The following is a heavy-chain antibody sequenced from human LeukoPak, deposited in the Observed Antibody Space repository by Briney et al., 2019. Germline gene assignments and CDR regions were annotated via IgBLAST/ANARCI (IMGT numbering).Heavy chain of an antibody. Sequence: SETLSLTCTVSGGSISSRTYYWAWIRQPPGQGLEWIGNIYYSGSTYYNPSLKSGVTISVDTSKNQFSLKLSSVTAADTALYYCARGTDLLLQDNWFDPWGQGTLVTVSS. CDR2: IYYSGST. D-gene: IGHD3-22*01. J-gene: IGHJ5*02. CDR3: ARGTDLLLQDNWFDP. CDR1: GGSISSRTYY. V-gene: IGHV4-39*01.